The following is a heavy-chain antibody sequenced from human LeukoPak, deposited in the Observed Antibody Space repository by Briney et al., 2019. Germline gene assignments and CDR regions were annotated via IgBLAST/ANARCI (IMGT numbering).Heavy chain of an antibody. V-gene: IGHV3-21*01. J-gene: IGHJ5*01. CDR1: GFTFSSYS. Sequence: GGSLRLSCAASGFTFSSYSMNWVRQAPGMGLEWVSSISSTSGYMYYTDSVKGRFTISRDNAKNSLYLQMNSLRAEDTAVYYCARILILTGYYSDSWGQGTLVTVSS. D-gene: IGHD3-9*01. CDR3: ARILILTGYYSDS. CDR2: ISSTSGYM.